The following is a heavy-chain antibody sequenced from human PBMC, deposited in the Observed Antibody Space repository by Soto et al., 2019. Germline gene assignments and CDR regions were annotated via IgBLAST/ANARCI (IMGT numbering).Heavy chain of an antibody. CDR3: ARQDRTYNDYGDFDY. CDR1: GFTFTSSA. J-gene: IGHJ4*02. CDR2: IVVGSGNT. Sequence: GASVKVSCKASGFTFTSSAVQWVRQARGQRLEWIGWIVVGSGNTNYAQKFQERVTITRDMSTSTAYMELSSLRSEDTAVYYCARQDRTYNDYGDFDYWGQGTLVTVSS. D-gene: IGHD4-17*01. V-gene: IGHV1-58*01.